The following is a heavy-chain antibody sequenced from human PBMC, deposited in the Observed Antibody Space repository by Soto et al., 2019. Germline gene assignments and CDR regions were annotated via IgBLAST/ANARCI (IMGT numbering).Heavy chain of an antibody. D-gene: IGHD3-3*01. Sequence: SETLSLTCAVSGGSISSSNWWSWVRQPPGKGLEWIGEIYHSGSTNYNPSLKSRVTISVDKSKNQFSLKLSSVTAADTAVYYCARAEGFFSGYYFSRYYGMAVWGQGTSVPVSS. CDR1: GGSISSSNW. V-gene: IGHV4-4*02. J-gene: IGHJ6*02. CDR2: IYHSGST. CDR3: ARAEGFFSGYYFSRYYGMAV.